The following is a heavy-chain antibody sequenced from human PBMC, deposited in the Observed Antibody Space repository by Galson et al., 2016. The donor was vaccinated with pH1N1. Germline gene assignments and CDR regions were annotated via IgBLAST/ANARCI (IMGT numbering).Heavy chain of an antibody. D-gene: IGHD2-21*01. CDR2: IYPGDSDT. V-gene: IGHV5-51*01. Sequence: QSGAEVKKPGESLKISCKGSGHSFSNSWIVWVRQMPGKGLEWMGIIYPGDSDTRYSPSFQDQVTISADKSINTAYLQWSGLKASDTAMYYCARIGSDDPIYYYYMDVWGKGTTVTVSS. CDR1: GHSFSNSW. J-gene: IGHJ6*03. CDR3: ARIGSDDPIYYYYMDV.